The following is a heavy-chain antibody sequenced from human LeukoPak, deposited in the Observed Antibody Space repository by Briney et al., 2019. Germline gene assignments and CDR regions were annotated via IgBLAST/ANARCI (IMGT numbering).Heavy chain of an antibody. CDR2: IYTSGST. CDR1: GGSISSSSYY. J-gene: IGHJ4*02. V-gene: IGHV4-61*02. Sequence: SETLSLTCTVSGGSISSSSYYWGWIRQPAGKGLEWIGRIYTSGSTNYNPSLKSRVTISVDTSKNQFSLKLSSVTAADTAVYYCARESPTHFDYWGQGTLVTVSS. CDR3: ARESPTHFDY.